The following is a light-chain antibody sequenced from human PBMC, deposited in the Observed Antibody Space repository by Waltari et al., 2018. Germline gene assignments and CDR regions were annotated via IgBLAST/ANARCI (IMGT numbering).Light chain of an antibody. V-gene: IGKV3-20*01. Sequence: EIVLTQSPGTLSLSPGERDTLSCRASQSVSNNYLLWYQQKPGQAPRVLIYGASNRATGIPDRFSGSGSGTDFTLTISRLEPEDVAVYYCQQFGSSPRTFGQGTKVEIK. CDR3: QQFGSSPRT. CDR2: GAS. CDR1: QSVSNNY. J-gene: IGKJ1*01.